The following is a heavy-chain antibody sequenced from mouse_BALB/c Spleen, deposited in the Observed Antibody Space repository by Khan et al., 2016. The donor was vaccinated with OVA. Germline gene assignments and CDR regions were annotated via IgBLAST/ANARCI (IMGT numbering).Heavy chain of an antibody. CDR1: GYSITSDYA. D-gene: IGHD1-1*01. CDR2: ISYRGNI. CDR3: ARIYGGDFDY. Sequence: VQLKQSGPGLVKPSQSLSLTCTVTGYSITSDYAWNWIRQFPGNKLEWMGYISYRGNIKYNPSLKSRISITRDTSENQFFLQLNSVTIEDTATYYCARIYGGDFDYWGQGTTLTVSS. J-gene: IGHJ2*01. V-gene: IGHV3-2*02.